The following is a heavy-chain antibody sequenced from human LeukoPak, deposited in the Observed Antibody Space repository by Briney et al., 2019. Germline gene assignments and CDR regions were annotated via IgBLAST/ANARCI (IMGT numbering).Heavy chain of an antibody. CDR2: TYYSGNT. Sequence: KPSETLSLTCTVSGGSFSRHYWSWLRQPPGKGLEWIGYTYYSGNTNYNPSLKSRLTISVDMSKNQFSLELSSVTAADTAVYYCARDGAVAGYFDYWGQGTLVTVSS. CDR3: ARDGAVAGYFDY. CDR1: GGSFSRHY. V-gene: IGHV4-59*11. D-gene: IGHD6-19*01. J-gene: IGHJ4*02.